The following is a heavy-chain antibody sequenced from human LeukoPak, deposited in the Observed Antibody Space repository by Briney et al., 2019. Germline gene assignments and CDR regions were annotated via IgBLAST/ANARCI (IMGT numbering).Heavy chain of an antibody. D-gene: IGHD2-21*02. CDR1: GGSFSGYY. J-gene: IGHJ4*02. V-gene: IGHV4-34*01. CDR2: INHSGST. CDR3: ARGRRVTHFDY. Sequence: SETLSLTCAVYGGSFSGYYWSWIRQPPGKGLEWIGEINHSGSTNYNPSLKSRVTISVDTSKNKFSLKLSSVTAADTAVYYCARGRRVTHFDYWGQGTLVTVSS.